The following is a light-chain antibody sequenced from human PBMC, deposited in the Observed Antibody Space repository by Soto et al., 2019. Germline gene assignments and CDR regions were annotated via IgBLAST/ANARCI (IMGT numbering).Light chain of an antibody. CDR1: QSISNW. J-gene: IGKJ2*01. Sequence: DIQMTQSPSTLSASVGDRVTITCRASQSISNWLAWYQQKPGIAPKVLIYKASSLESGVTSRFSGSGSGTECSRPISSIPPDDFASYHHHQYEGDGYTFRRGTKVEI. CDR2: KAS. V-gene: IGKV1-5*03. CDR3: HQYEGDGYT.